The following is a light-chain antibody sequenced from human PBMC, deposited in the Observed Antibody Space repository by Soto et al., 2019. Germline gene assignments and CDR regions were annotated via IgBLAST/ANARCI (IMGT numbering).Light chain of an antibody. CDR2: DAS. J-gene: IGKJ2*01. CDR1: QSISSW. CDR3: XXXXXXYX. Sequence: DIQMTQSPSILSASVGDRVTITCRASQSISSWLAWYQQKPGKAPKLLIYDASSLESGVPSRFSGSGSGTEFTLTISSLQPDDFAXXXXXXXXXXYXFGQGTKVDIK. V-gene: IGKV1-5*01.